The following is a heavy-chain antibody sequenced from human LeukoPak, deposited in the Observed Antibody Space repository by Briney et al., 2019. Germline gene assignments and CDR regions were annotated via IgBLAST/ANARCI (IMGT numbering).Heavy chain of an antibody. J-gene: IGHJ4*02. Sequence: PGGSLRLSCAASGFTFSSYWMSWVRQAPGKGLEWVANIKQDGSEKYYVDSVKGRFTISRDNAKNSLYLQMNSLRAEDTAVYYCAKQLWLQRTPFDYWGQGTLVTVSS. D-gene: IGHD5-18*01. CDR1: GFTFSSYW. V-gene: IGHV3-7*01. CDR3: AKQLWLQRTPFDY. CDR2: IKQDGSEK.